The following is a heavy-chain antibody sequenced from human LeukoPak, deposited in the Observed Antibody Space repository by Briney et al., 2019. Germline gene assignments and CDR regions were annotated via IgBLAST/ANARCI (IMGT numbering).Heavy chain of an antibody. CDR3: ARDPEDILTGYGFDP. D-gene: IGHD3-9*01. Sequence: GGSLRLSCAASGFTFSSYSMNWIRQAPGKGLEWVSSINSSSSYIYYADSVKGRFTISRDNAKNSLYLQMNSLRAEDTAVYYCARDPEDILTGYGFDPWGQGTLVTVSS. V-gene: IGHV3-21*01. CDR1: GFTFSSYS. J-gene: IGHJ5*02. CDR2: INSSSSYI.